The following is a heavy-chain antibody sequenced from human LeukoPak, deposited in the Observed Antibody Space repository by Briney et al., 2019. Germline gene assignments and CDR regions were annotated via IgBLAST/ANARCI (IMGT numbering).Heavy chain of an antibody. CDR1: GFTFSSYS. Sequence: PGGSLRLSCAASGFTFSSYSMNWVRQAPGKGLEWVSYISSSSSTIYYADSVKGRFTISRDNAKNSLYLQMNSLRAEDTAVYYCASSGSEWLTELVIWGQGTMVTVSS. CDR2: ISSSSSTI. V-gene: IGHV3-48*01. D-gene: IGHD6-19*01. J-gene: IGHJ3*02. CDR3: ASSGSEWLTELVI.